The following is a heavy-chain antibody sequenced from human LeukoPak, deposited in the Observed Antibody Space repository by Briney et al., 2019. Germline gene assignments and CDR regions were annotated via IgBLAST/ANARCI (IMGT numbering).Heavy chain of an antibody. CDR1: GFSFSDYY. CDR3: YATEAY. V-gene: IGHV3-11*06. Sequence: GGSLRLSCTASGFSFSDYYMSWIRQAPGKGLEWISYISSRSTYISDADSVKGRFTISRDNAKNLLFLQMDSLRVEDTAIYYCYATEAYWGQGTLVTVSS. J-gene: IGHJ4*02. CDR2: ISSRSTYI.